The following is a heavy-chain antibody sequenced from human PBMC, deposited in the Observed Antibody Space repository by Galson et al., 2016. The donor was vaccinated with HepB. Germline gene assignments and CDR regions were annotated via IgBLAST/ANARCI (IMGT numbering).Heavy chain of an antibody. V-gene: IGHV4-39*01. J-gene: IGHJ4*02. CDR1: GGSISSRSHY. D-gene: IGHD3-22*01. CDR3: ARGAPSYYFDSSAYCDN. Sequence: ETLSLTCTVSGGSISSRSHYWGWIRQPPGKGLEWIASIHSSGSPYYYNPSLKSRLTISVDTSKNQFSLKLISVTAADTAVYYCARGAPSYYFDSSAYCDNRGQGTLVTVSS. CDR2: IHSSGSPY.